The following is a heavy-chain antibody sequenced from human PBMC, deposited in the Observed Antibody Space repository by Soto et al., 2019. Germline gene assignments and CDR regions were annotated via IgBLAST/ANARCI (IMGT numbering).Heavy chain of an antibody. V-gene: IGHV1-69*04. Sequence: ASVKVSCKASGGTFSSYTISWVRQAPGQGLEWMGRIIPILGIANYAQKFQGRVTITADKSTSTAYMELSSLRSEDTAVYYCARERGYCGSGSRDEMRNYSSYYTDVWCKATTLTGLL. CDR1: GGTFSSYT. D-gene: IGHD3-10*01. CDR2: IIPILGIA. CDR3: ARERGYCGSGSRDEMRNYSSYYTDV. J-gene: IGHJ6*03.